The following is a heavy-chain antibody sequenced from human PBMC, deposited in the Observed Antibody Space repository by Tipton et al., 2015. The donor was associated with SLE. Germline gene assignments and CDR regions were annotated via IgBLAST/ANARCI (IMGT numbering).Heavy chain of an antibody. V-gene: IGHV4-34*12. CDR3: ASQYYNHYGHAFDT. D-gene: IGHD3-10*01. CDR1: GDSLSGQY. Sequence: GLVKPSETLSLTCSVYGDSLSGQYWSWIRPPPGKGLEWIGEVFRGGSTNYSPSLESRVTITVDMSKNQFSLRLISVTAADTAVYYCASQYYNHYGHAFDTWGQGTLVTVSS. CDR2: VFRGGST. J-gene: IGHJ3*02.